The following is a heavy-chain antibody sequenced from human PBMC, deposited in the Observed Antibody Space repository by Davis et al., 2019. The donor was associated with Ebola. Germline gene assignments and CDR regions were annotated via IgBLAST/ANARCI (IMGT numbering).Heavy chain of an antibody. Sequence: ASVKVSCKASGYTFTSYAMHWVRQAPGQRLEWMGWINPHNGNTNYAQKLQGRVTMTTDTSTSTAYMELRSLRSDDTAVYYCARCITMVRGTGWFDPWGQGTLVTVSS. CDR1: GYTFTSYA. CDR2: INPHNGNT. J-gene: IGHJ5*02. CDR3: ARCITMVRGTGWFDP. V-gene: IGHV1-18*01. D-gene: IGHD3-10*01.